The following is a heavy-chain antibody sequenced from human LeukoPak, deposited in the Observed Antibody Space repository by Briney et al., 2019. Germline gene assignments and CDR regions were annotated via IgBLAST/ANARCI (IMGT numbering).Heavy chain of an antibody. V-gene: IGHV3-23*01. CDR3: AKGLEEGSGTRLLDY. CDR2: ISGDSANA. CDR1: GFTFSAYA. J-gene: IGHJ4*02. D-gene: IGHD3-22*01. Sequence: GGSLKLSCVASGFTFSAYAMSWVRRAPGEGLEWVSSISGDSANAYSADSVKGRLTISRDNSRNTLYLQMNSLRAEDTAVYYCAKGLEEGSGTRLLDYWGQGTLVTVSS.